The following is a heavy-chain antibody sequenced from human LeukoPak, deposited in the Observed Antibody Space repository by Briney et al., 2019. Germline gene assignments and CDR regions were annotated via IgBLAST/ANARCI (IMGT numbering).Heavy chain of an antibody. CDR1: GYTFTGHY. CDR2: INPNNGGP. Sequence: ASVKGSCKASGYTFTGHYIYWVRQAPGQGLEWMGWINPNNGGPNYAQKFWGGGTQTRDTSISTAYMELSSLRSEDMAVYYCARGLAANYYYYYMDVWGKGTTVTVSS. V-gene: IGHV1-2*02. J-gene: IGHJ6*03. CDR3: ARGLAANYYYYYMDV. D-gene: IGHD2-15*01.